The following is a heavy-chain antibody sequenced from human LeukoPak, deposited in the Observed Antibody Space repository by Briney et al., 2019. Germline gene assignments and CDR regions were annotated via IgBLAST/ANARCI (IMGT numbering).Heavy chain of an antibody. CDR3: ASASLYDFWSGSEPHFDY. D-gene: IGHD3-3*01. CDR2: ISAYNGNT. V-gene: IGHV1-18*01. J-gene: IGHJ4*02. Sequence: APVKVSCKASGYTFTSYGISWVRQAPGQGLEWMGWISAYNGNTNYAQKLQGRVTMTTDTSTSTAYMELRSLRSDDTAVYYCASASLYDFWSGSEPHFDYWGQGTLVTVSS. CDR1: GYTFTSYG.